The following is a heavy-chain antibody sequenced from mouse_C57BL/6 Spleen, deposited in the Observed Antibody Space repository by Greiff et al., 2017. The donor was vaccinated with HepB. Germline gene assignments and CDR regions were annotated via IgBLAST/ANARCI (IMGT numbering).Heavy chain of an antibody. V-gene: IGHV1-26*01. CDR1: GYTFTDYY. J-gene: IGHJ2*01. D-gene: IGHD2-4*01. Sequence: EVQLQQSGPELVKPGASVKISCKASGYTFTDYYMNWVKQSHGKSLEWMGDINPNNGGTSYNQKFKGKATLTVDKSSSTAYMELRSLTSEDSAVYYGARGGLRRGAFDYWSQGTTLTVSS. CDR2: INPNNGGT. CDR3: ARGGLRRGAFDY.